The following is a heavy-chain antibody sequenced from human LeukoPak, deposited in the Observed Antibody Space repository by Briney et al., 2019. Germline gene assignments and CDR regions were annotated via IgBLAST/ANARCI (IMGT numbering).Heavy chain of an antibody. Sequence: PSETLSLTCTVSGGSISSYYWSWIRQPPGKGLEWIGYIYYSGSTNYNPSLKSRVTISVDVSKNQFSLKLSSVTAADMAVYYCARHKTGGTYPLDYWGQGTLVTVSS. CDR2: IYYSGST. D-gene: IGHD1-26*01. J-gene: IGHJ4*02. CDR3: ARHKTGGTYPLDY. V-gene: IGHV4-59*08. CDR1: GGSISSYY.